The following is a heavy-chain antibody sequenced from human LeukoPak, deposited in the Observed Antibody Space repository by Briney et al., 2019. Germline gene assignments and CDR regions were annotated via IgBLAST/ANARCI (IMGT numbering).Heavy chain of an antibody. CDR1: GGSISSYY. CDR3: ARGTDGDFDY. CDR2: IYYSGST. J-gene: IGHJ4*02. Sequence: SETLSLTCTVSGGSISSYYWGWIRQPPGKGLEWIGSIYYSGSTYYNPSLKSRVTISVDTSKNQFSLKLSSVTAADTAVYYCARGTDGDFDYWGQGTLVTVSS. V-gene: IGHV4-39*01. D-gene: IGHD3-10*01.